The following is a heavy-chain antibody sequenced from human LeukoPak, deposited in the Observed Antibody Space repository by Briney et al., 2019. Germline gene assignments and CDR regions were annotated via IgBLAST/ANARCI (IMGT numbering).Heavy chain of an antibody. Sequence: GGSLRLSCAASGFTFSSYAMSWVRQAPVKGLEWVSTISGGGSFTYYADSVKGRFTISRDNPMKTLYLQMNSLRAEDTAVYYCAKLLDSGSYYKYDYWGQGILVTVSS. CDR3: AKLLDSGSYYKYDY. J-gene: IGHJ4*02. D-gene: IGHD3-10*01. CDR1: GFTFSSYA. V-gene: IGHV3-23*01. CDR2: ISGGGSFT.